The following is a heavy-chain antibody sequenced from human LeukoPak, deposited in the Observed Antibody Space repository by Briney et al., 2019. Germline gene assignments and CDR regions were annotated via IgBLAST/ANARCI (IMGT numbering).Heavy chain of an antibody. V-gene: IGHV3-30-3*01. D-gene: IGHD4-17*01. CDR2: MSYDGIHK. J-gene: IGHJ4*02. CDR1: GFTFSSYA. CDR3: AKETGSAVGSTDFDY. Sequence: GGSLRLSCAASGFTFSSYAMQWVRQAPGKGQEWVAVMSYDGIHKYYADSVKGRFTISRDNSKNTLYLQMNSLRAEDTAVYYCAKETGSAVGSTDFDYWGQGTLVTVSS.